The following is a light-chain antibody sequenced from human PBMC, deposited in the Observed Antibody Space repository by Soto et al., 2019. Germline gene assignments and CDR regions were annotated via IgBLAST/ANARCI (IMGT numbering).Light chain of an antibody. CDR2: ETT. CDR3: CSYSTSDTFWV. V-gene: IGLV2-23*01. CDR1: NGDVGMYNL. Sequence: QSALTQPASVSGSPGQSITISCTGSNGDVGMYNLVSWYQLHPGKAPKLIIYETTTRPSGVSIRFSGSKSGNTASLTVSGLPTEDEADYFCCSYSTSDTFWVFGGGTKVTVL. J-gene: IGLJ3*02.